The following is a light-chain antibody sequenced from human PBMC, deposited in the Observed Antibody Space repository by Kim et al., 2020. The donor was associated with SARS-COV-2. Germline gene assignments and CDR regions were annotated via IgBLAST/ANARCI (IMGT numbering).Light chain of an antibody. CDR3: QQSYSMPPIT. V-gene: IGKV1-39*01. J-gene: IGKJ5*01. Sequence: DIQMTQSPSSLSASVGDRVTITCRASQSISSYLNWYQQKPGKAPKLLIYAASSLQSGVPSRFSGSGSGTDFTLTISSLQPEDFATYYCQQSYSMPPITFGQETRLEIK. CDR1: QSISSY. CDR2: AAS.